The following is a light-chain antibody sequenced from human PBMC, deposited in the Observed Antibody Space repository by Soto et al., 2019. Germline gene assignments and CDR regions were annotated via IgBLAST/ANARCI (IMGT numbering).Light chain of an antibody. J-gene: IGKJ5*01. CDR2: GAS. CDR1: QSVSSN. V-gene: IGKV3-15*01. CDR3: QQYGSSPIT. Sequence: EIVMTQSPATLSVPPGERATLSCRASQSVSSNLAWYQQKPGQAPRLLIYGASTRATGIPARFSGSGSGTDFTLTISRLEPEDFAVYYCQQYGSSPITFGQGTRLEIK.